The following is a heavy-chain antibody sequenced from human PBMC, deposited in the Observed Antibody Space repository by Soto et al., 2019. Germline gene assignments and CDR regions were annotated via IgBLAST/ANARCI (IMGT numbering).Heavy chain of an antibody. CDR3: ARVVKRPVRFDL. CDR1: GGSISSGDYY. J-gene: IGHJ2*01. Sequence: QVQLQESGPGLVKPSQTLSLTCPVSGGSISSGDYYWSWIRQPPGKGLEWIGYIYSSGSTYYNPSLKFRVTLSVETSKNQFSLKLSSVTAADTAVYYCARVVKRPVRFDLWGRGTLVTVSS. V-gene: IGHV4-30-4*08. D-gene: IGHD2-15*01. CDR2: IYSSGST.